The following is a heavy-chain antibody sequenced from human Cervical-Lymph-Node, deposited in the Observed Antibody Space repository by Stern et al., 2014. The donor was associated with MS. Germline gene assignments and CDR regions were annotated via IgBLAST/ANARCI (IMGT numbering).Heavy chain of an antibody. Sequence: QVQLVQSGAEVKQPGSSMKVSCKASGGTFSSIEISWVRQAPGQGLEWSGGISPLFGTTNYAQQVQGRVTIVADESTNTVNMELSRLRSEDTAVYYCVRDQGGIAASWGQGTLVTVSS. CDR1: GGTFSSIE. D-gene: IGHD6-13*01. CDR2: ISPLFGTT. J-gene: IGHJ4*02. V-gene: IGHV1-69*01. CDR3: VRDQGGIAAS.